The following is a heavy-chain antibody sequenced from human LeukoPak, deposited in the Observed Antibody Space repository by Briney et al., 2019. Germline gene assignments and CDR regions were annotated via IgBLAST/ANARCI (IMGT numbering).Heavy chain of an antibody. J-gene: IGHJ6*02. CDR3: ASGRYSGSYYDYYGMDV. V-gene: IGHV5-51*01. Sequence: GESLKISCKGSGYSFTSYWIGWVRQMPGKGLEWMGIIYPGDSGTRYSPSFQGQVTISADKSISTAYLQWSSLKASDTAMYYCASGRYSGSYYDYYGMDVWGQGTTVTVSS. CDR1: GYSFTSYW. D-gene: IGHD1-26*01. CDR2: IYPGDSGT.